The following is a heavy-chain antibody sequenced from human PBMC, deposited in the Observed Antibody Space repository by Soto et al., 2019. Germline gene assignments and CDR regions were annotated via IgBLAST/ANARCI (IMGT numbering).Heavy chain of an antibody. CDR1: GFSFSDYG. D-gene: IGHD3-3*01. V-gene: IGHV3-30*18. CDR2: TSYDGSKT. J-gene: IGHJ4*02. Sequence: QVQLVKSGGGVVQPGRSQRLSCAASGFSFSDYGMHWVRQPPGKGLEWVAYTSYDGSKTYYADSVMGRFTISRDNSKNTLFLQMNSLGPEDTAMYYCAKTRTIFGVVSRHYFDYWGQGTLVTVSS. CDR3: AKTRTIFGVVSRHYFDY.